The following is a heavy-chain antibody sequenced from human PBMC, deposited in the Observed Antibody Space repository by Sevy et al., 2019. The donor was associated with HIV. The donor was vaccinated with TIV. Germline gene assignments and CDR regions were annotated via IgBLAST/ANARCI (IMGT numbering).Heavy chain of an antibody. V-gene: IGHV3-73*01. CDR2: IRSQANSYAT. Sequence: GGSLRLSCAASGFTFSGSGMHWVRQASGKGLEWVAHIRSQANSYATAYAASVKGRFTISRDDSKNTAYLQMNSLKTEDTAVYYCTRTYYYDSSGYYYIDYWGQGTLVTVSS. CDR1: GFTFSGSG. CDR3: TRTYYYDSSGYYYIDY. J-gene: IGHJ4*02. D-gene: IGHD3-22*01.